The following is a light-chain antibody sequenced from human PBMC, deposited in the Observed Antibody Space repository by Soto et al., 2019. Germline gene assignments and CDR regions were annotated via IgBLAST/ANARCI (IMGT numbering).Light chain of an antibody. J-gene: IGKJ4*01. V-gene: IGKV3-11*01. CDR2: DAS. Sequence: EIVLTQSPATLSLSPGERATLSCRASQSVSSYLAWYQQKPGQAPRLLIYDASNRATGIPARFSGSGPGTDFTLAISSLEPDDVAVYYCQQRSNWPPHTFGGGINVYIK. CDR3: QQRSNWPPHT. CDR1: QSVSSY.